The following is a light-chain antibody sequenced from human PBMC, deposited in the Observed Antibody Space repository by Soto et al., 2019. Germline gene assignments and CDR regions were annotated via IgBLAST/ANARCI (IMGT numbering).Light chain of an antibody. V-gene: IGKV1-33*01. CDR3: QQYNSMLS. CDR1: HDVSRN. Sequence: DIQMTQSPSSLSASVGDRVTIACQSSHDVSRNLNWFQQKPGEAPKLLIYDASNLERGVPSRFSASGSGTDFTFTISSLQPEDVPTYYCQQYNSMLSFGGGTEIELK. CDR2: DAS. J-gene: IGKJ4*01.